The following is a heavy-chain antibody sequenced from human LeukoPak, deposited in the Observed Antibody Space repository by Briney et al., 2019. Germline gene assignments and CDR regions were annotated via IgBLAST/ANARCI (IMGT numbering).Heavy chain of an antibody. CDR1: GFTFSSYS. CDR3: AREGGAYCSGGSCYEVDAFDI. D-gene: IGHD2-15*01. Sequence: GGSLRLSCAASGFTFSSYSMNWVRQAPGKGLEWVSYISSSSSTIYYADSVKGRFTISRDNAKNSLYLQMNSLRDEDTAVYYCAREGGAYCSGGSCYEVDAFDIWGQGTMVTVSS. CDR2: ISSSSSTI. V-gene: IGHV3-48*02. J-gene: IGHJ3*02.